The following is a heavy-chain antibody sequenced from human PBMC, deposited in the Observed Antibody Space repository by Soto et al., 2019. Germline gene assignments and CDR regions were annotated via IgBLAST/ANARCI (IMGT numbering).Heavy chain of an antibody. Sequence: ASVKVSCKASGYTFASYYMHWVRQAPGQGLEWMGIINPSGGSTSYAQKFQGRVTMTRDTSTSTVYMELSSLRSEDTAVYYCARSSIAAAGTDYWGKGPLVTVSS. J-gene: IGHJ4*02. CDR3: ARSSIAAAGTDY. CDR1: GYTFASYY. V-gene: IGHV1-46*03. D-gene: IGHD6-13*01. CDR2: INPSGGST.